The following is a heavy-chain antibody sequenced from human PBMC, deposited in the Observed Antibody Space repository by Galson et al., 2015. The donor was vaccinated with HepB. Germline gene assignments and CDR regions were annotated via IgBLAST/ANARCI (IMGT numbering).Heavy chain of an antibody. Sequence: SLRLSCAASGFTFSSYAMSWVRQAPGKGLEWVSAISGSGGSTYYADSVKGRFTISRDNSKNTLYLQMNSLRAEDTAVYYCAKDRYWGLGYSGYDYWGQGTLVTVSS. D-gene: IGHD1-26*01. V-gene: IGHV3-23*01. CDR2: ISGSGGST. J-gene: IGHJ4*02. CDR1: GFTFSSYA. CDR3: AKDRYWGLGYSGYDY.